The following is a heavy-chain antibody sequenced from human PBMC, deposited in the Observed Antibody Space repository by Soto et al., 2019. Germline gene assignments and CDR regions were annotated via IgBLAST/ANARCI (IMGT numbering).Heavy chain of an antibody. D-gene: IGHD4-4*01. V-gene: IGHV1-18*01. J-gene: IGHJ6*03. CDR3: ARHPDYSLVDPVFYYYCYHMDV. Sequence: QVQLVQSGAEVKKPGASVKVSCKASGYIFTSYGLTWVRQAPGQGLEWMGWISGYNGNTNYPQKFQGRVTMTKDTSTGTAYMDLRSLRSHDTAVYYCARHPDYSLVDPVFYYYCYHMDVWGKGTTVTVSS. CDR1: GYIFTSYG. CDR2: ISGYNGNT.